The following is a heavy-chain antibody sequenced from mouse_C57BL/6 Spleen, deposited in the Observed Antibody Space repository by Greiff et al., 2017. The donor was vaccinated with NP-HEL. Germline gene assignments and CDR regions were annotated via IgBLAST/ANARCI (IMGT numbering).Heavy chain of an antibody. V-gene: IGHV3-6*01. CDR2: ISYDGSN. Sequence: EVQVVESGPGLVKPSQSLSLTCSVTGYSITSGYYWNWIRQFPGNKLEWLGYISYDGSNNYNPSLKNRISITRDTSKNHFFLKLNSVTTEDTATYYCARDGDYYGSRGNYWGQGTTLTVSS. J-gene: IGHJ2*01. CDR3: ARDGDYYGSRGNY. CDR1: GYSITSGYY. D-gene: IGHD1-1*01.